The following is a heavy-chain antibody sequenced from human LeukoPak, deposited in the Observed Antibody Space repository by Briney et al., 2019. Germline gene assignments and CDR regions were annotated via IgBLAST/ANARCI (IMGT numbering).Heavy chain of an antibody. CDR1: GGSFSGYY. D-gene: IGHD3-3*01. CDR2: INHSGST. Sequence: SETLSLTCAVYGGSFSGYYWSWIRQPPGKGLEWIGEINHSGSTNYSPSLKSRVTISVDTSKNQFSLKLSSVTAADTAVYYCARGLAYYDFWSGYLIIGRYFDYWGQGTLVTVSS. V-gene: IGHV4-34*01. J-gene: IGHJ4*02. CDR3: ARGLAYYDFWSGYLIIGRYFDY.